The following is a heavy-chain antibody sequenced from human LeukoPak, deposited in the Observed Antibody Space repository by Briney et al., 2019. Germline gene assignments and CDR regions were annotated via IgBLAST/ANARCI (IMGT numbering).Heavy chain of an antibody. CDR1: GGSISSGDYY. CDR2: IYYSGST. V-gene: IGHV4-30-4*01. D-gene: IGHD3-22*01. CDR3: AREGLAGYYYDSSGLNWLDP. Sequence: PSETLSLTRTVSGGSISSGDYYWSWIRQPPGKGLEWIGYIYYSGSTYYNPSLKSRVTISVDTSKNQFSLKLSSVTAADTAVYYCAREGLAGYYYDSSGLNWLDPWGQGTLVTVSS. J-gene: IGHJ5*02.